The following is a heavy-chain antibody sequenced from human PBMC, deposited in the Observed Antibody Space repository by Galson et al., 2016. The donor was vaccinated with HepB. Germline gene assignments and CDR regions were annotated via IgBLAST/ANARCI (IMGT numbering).Heavy chain of an antibody. CDR3: AKGENGDYCTGVY. D-gene: IGHD2-8*02. CDR2: IFGGGFGT. V-gene: IGHV3-23*01. J-gene: IGHJ4*02. Sequence: SLRLSCAASGFTFSDFAMSWVRQAPGRGLEWVSLIFGGGFGTFYADAVRGRFTTSRDNSKNTLYLHMDSLRAEDTAVYYCAKGENGDYCTGVYWGQGTLVTVSS. CDR1: GFTFSDFA.